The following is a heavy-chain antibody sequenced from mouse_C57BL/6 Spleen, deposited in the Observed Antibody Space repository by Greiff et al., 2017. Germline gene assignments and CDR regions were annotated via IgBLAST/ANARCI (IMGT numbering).Heavy chain of an antibody. D-gene: IGHD1-1*01. CDR2: IDPSDSET. Sequence: QVQLKQPGAELVRPGSSVKLSCKASGYTFTSYWMHWVKQRPIQGLEWIGNIDPSDSETHYNQKFKDKATLTVDKSSSTAYMQLSSLTSEDSAVXYCAREGPYYPSYWGQGTLVTVSA. CDR3: AREGPYYPSY. J-gene: IGHJ3*01. CDR1: GYTFTSYW. V-gene: IGHV1-52*01.